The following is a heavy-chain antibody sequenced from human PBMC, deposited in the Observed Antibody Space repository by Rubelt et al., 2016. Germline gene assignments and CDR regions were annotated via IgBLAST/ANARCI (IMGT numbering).Heavy chain of an antibody. D-gene: IGHD6-13*01. CDR3: ARAGAGSRHIDY. Sequence: QPGGSLRLSCAGSGFTFSGYWLTWVPQAPGKGLEWVARIKQDESEKSYVDSVKGRFTIPRDNAKNSLYLQMNSLRDEDTAVYYCARAGAGSRHIDYGGQGTLVTVSS. V-gene: IGHV3-7*01. CDR2: IKQDESEK. CDR1: GFTFSGYW. J-gene: IGHJ4*02.